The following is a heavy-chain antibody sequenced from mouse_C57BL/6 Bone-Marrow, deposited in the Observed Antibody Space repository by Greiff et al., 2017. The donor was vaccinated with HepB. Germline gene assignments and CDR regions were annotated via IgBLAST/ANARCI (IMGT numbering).Heavy chain of an antibody. Sequence: EVQLQQSGTVLARPGASVKMSCKTSGYTFTSYWMHWVKQRPGQGLEWIGAIYPGNSDTSYNQKFKGKAKLTAVTSASTAYMELSSLTNEDSAVYYGTRDDYDLSWFAYWGQGTLVTVSA. J-gene: IGHJ3*01. V-gene: IGHV1-5*01. CDR2: IYPGNSDT. D-gene: IGHD2-4*01. CDR1: GYTFTSYW. CDR3: TRDDYDLSWFAY.